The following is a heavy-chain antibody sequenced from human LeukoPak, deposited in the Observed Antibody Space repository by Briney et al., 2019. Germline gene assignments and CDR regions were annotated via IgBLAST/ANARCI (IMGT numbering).Heavy chain of an antibody. CDR2: IYNDGSST. CDR1: GFTFSAHW. CDR3: TRAPISYCSGGSCYSGTNWFDP. J-gene: IGHJ5*02. V-gene: IGHV3-74*01. D-gene: IGHD2-15*01. Sequence: GGSLRLSCAASGFTFSAHWMHWVRQAPGKGLVWISRIYNDGSSTTYADSVKGRFTISRDNAKNMLYLQMNSLRAEDTAVYYCTRAPISYCSGGSCYSGTNWFDPWGQGTLVTVSS.